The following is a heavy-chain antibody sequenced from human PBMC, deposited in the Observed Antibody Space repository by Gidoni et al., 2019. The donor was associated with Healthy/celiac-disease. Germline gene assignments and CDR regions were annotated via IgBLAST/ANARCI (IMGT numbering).Heavy chain of an antibody. CDR1: GGSISSSSYY. J-gene: IGHJ4*02. D-gene: IGHD2-21*02. CDR3: ARMLAYCGGDCYSGRDYFDY. CDR2: IYYSGST. V-gene: IGHV4-39*01. Sequence: QLQLQESGPGLVKPSETLSLTCTVSGGSISSSSYYWGWIRQPPGKGLEWIGSIYYSGSTYYNPSIKSRVTISVDTSKNQFSLKLSSVTAADTAVYYCARMLAYCGGDCYSGRDYFDYWGQGTLVTVSS.